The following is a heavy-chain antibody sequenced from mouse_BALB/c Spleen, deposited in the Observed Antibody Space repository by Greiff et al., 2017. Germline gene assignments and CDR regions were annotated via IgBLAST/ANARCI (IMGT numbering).Heavy chain of an antibody. Sequence: VQLQQPGAELVRPGASVKLSCKASGYSFTSYWMNWVKQRPGQGLEWIGMIHPSDSATRLNQTFKDKATLTVDKSSSTAYMQLSSPTSEDSAVYYCARGGLPAWYFDVWGAGTTVTVSS. D-gene: IGHD2-4*01. CDR1: GYSFTSYW. CDR2: IHPSDSAT. J-gene: IGHJ1*01. CDR3: ARGGLPAWYFDV. V-gene: IGHV1-61*01.